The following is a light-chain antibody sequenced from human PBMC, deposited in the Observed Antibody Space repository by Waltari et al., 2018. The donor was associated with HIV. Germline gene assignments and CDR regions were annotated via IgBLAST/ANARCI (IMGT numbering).Light chain of an antibody. J-gene: IGLJ2*01. CDR1: NSNIGSNY. CDR3: AAWDDRLNLV. V-gene: IGLV1-47*01. CDR2: KNN. Sequence: QSVLTQPPSASGTPGQRATIPCFGSNSNIGSNYVYWYPQLPGMAPKPLLYKNNQRPSWVPYRFSGSKSGTSASLAISGLRSEDEADYYCAAWDDRLNLVFGGGTKLTVL.